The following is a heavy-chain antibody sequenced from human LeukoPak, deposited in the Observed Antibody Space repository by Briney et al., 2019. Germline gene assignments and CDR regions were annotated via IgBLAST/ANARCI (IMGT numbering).Heavy chain of an antibody. CDR1: GFTFSSYA. D-gene: IGHD2-21*02. J-gene: IGHJ4*02. Sequence: GGSLRLSCAASGFTFSSYAMSWVRQAPGKGLEWVSAISGSGGSTYYADSVKGRFTISRDNSKKTLYLQMNSLRAEDTAVYYCAERAYCGGDCHRYFDYWGQGTLVTVSS. CDR2: ISGSGGST. CDR3: AERAYCGGDCHRYFDY. V-gene: IGHV3-23*01.